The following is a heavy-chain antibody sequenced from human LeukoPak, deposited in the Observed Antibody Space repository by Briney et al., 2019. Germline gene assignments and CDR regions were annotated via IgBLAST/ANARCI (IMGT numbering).Heavy chain of an antibody. V-gene: IGHV1-2*02. CDR3: ARTSGDMVRGVIDYYYYGMDV. CDR2: INPNSGGT. J-gene: IGHJ6*02. Sequence: ASVKVSCKASEYTFTGYYMHWVRQAPGQGLEWMGWINPNSGGTNYAQKFQGRVTMTRDTSISTAHMGLSRLRSDDTAVYYCARTSGDMVRGVIDYYYYGMDVWGQGTTVTVSS. D-gene: IGHD3-10*01. CDR1: EYTFTGYY.